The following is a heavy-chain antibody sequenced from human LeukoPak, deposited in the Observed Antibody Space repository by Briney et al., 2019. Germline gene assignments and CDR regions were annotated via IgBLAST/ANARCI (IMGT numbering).Heavy chain of an antibody. J-gene: IGHJ4*02. CDR1: GGTFSSYT. D-gene: IGHD1-14*01. Sequence: VKVSCKASGGTFSSYTISWVRQAPGQGLEWMGRIIPILGIANYAQKLQGRVTMTTDTSTSTAYMELRSLRSDDTAVYYCARDQAGRDYWGQGTLVTVSS. CDR3: ARDQAGRDY. CDR2: IIPILGIA. V-gene: IGHV1-69*04.